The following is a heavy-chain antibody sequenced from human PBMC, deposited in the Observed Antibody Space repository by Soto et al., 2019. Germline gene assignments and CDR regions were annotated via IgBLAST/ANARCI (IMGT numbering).Heavy chain of an antibody. Sequence: SETLSLTCAVYCGSFSGYYWSWIRQPPGKGLEWIGEINHSGSTNYNPSLKSRVTISVDTSKNQFSLKLSSVTAADTAVYYCARRQIVATTYAFDIWGQGTMVTVSS. CDR3: ARRQIVATTYAFDI. CDR1: CGSFSGYY. CDR2: INHSGST. J-gene: IGHJ3*02. D-gene: IGHD5-12*01. V-gene: IGHV4-34*01.